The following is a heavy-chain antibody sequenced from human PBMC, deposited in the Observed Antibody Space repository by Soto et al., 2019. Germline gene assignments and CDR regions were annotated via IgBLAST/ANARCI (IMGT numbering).Heavy chain of an antibody. CDR2: IYPGDSDT. CDR1: GYSFTSYL. V-gene: IGHV5-51*01. CDR3: ARQSAIDSSSWLYYFDY. J-gene: IGHJ4*02. D-gene: IGHD6-13*01. Sequence: PGESLKISCKGSGYSFTSYLIGWVRQMPGKGLEWMGIIYPGDSDTRYSPSFQGQVTISADKSISTAYLQWSSLKASDTAMYYCARQSAIDSSSWLYYFDYWGQGTLVTVSS.